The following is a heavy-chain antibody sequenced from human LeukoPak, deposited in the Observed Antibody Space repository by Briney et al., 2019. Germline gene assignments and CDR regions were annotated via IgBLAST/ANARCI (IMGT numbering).Heavy chain of an antibody. CDR3: ARHLRTASMAPFDY. D-gene: IGHD2-21*02. J-gene: IGHJ4*02. CDR2: VFYTGST. V-gene: IGHV4-39*01. Sequence: SETLSLTCTVSGGSISSSAYYWGWIRQPPGKGLEWIGTVFYTGSTYYNPSLKSRVTVSVDTSKNQFSLKLISVTAADAAVYYCARHLRTASMAPFDYWGQGTLVTVSS. CDR1: GGSISSSAYY.